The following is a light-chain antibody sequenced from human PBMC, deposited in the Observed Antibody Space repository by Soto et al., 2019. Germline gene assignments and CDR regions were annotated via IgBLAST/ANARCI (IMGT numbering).Light chain of an antibody. CDR1: QGISNY. J-gene: IGKJ5*01. Sequence: DIQLTQSPSFLSASVGDRVTITCRASQGISNYLAWYQQKPGKAPELLVYSASTLQSGVPSRFSGSGSGTLFTLTISSLQPEDFATYYCQQTSSTPVTFGQGTRLEIK. CDR3: QQTSSTPVT. V-gene: IGKV1-9*01. CDR2: SAS.